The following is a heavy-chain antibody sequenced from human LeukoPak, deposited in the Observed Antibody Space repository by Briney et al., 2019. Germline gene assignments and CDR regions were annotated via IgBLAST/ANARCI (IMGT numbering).Heavy chain of an antibody. D-gene: IGHD1-1*01. CDR3: ARDPATTFNWFDP. CDR2: IYHTGTT. CDR1: GYSISNGY. Sequence: PSETLSLTCAVSGYSISNGYWAWIRQPPGKGLEWIASIYHTGTTYSNPSLQSRVSLSVDTSKSQFSLNLSAVTAADTAVYYCARDPATTFNWFDPWGQGILVIVSS. V-gene: IGHV4-38-2*02. J-gene: IGHJ5*02.